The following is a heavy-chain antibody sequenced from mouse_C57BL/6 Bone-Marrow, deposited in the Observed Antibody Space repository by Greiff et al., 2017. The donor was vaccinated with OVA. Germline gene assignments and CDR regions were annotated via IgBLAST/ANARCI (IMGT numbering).Heavy chain of an antibody. J-gene: IGHJ1*03. CDR1: GFTFSSYA. CDR2: ISSGGDYI. V-gene: IGHV5-9-1*02. Sequence: EVKLEESGEGLVKPGGSLKLSCAASGFTFSSYAMSWVRQTLEKRLEWVAYISSGGDYIYYADTVKGRFTISRDNARNTLYLQMSSLKSEDTAMYYCTRGYFDVWGTGTTVTVSS. CDR3: TRGYFDV.